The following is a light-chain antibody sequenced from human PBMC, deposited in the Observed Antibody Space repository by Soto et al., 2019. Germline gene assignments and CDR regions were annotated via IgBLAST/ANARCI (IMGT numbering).Light chain of an antibody. CDR1: QSISSW. J-gene: IGKJ1*01. CDR3: QQFNTSPWT. Sequence: DIQLTQSPSSLSASVGDRVTITCRASQSISSWLAWYQQKPGKAPKLLIYKASTLKSGVPSRFSGSGSGTEFTLTISSLQPGDFATYYCQQFNTSPWTFGQGTKVDIK. V-gene: IGKV1-5*03. CDR2: KAS.